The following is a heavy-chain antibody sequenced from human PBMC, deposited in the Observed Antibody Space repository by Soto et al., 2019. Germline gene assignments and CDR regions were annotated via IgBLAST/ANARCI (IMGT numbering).Heavy chain of an antibody. D-gene: IGHD3-10*01. CDR2: IYWHNDS. CDR1: GFALDAYGVG. V-gene: IGHV2-5*01. Sequence: AGPTLVNPTHTLTLTCNFFGFALDAYGVGLGWIRQRPGKDREWHPLIYWHNDSRFSPSPNSRLESHNDTPKRQVVLTVAHTDHVDTATYYCAHRPGFSMASDYWGPGSLVTVSS. J-gene: IGHJ4*02. CDR3: AHRPGFSMASDY.